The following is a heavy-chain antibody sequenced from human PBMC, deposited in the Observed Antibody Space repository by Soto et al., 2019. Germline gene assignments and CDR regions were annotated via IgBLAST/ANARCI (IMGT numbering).Heavy chain of an antibody. V-gene: IGHV4-61*01. CDR1: GDSVTNNNYY. CDR2: IYCSGST. J-gene: IGHJ4*02. D-gene: IGHD3-10*01. CDR3: ARVDGSGTYSLFDN. Sequence: QVQLQESGPGLVKPSETLSLTCTVSGDSVTNNNYYWTWIRQPPGKGLEWIGYIYCSGSTTYNPSLKSRLTISLDTSKNNFSLKLSSVTAADTAVYYCARVDGSGTYSLFDNWGQGTLVTVSS.